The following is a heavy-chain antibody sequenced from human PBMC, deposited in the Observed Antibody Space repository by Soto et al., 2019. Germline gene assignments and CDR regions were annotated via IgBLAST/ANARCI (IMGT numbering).Heavy chain of an antibody. CDR2: IIPIFGKG. Sequence: QVQLVQSGAEVKKPGSSVKVSCKASGGTFSSYAISWVRQAPGQGLEWMGGIIPIFGKGNYAQKFQGRVTITADESTSTAYMELSSLRSEDTAVYYCAREGRYSGYDSREDYWSQGTLVTVSS. CDR1: GGTFSSYA. CDR3: AREGRYSGYDSREDY. D-gene: IGHD5-12*01. V-gene: IGHV1-69*01. J-gene: IGHJ4*02.